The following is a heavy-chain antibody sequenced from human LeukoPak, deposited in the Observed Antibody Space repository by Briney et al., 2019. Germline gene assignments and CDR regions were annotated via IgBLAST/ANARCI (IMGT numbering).Heavy chain of an antibody. CDR3: ARRWTTVTTFDY. J-gene: IGHJ4*02. V-gene: IGHV4-59*12. CDR2: VDHTGST. D-gene: IGHD4-17*01. Sequence: SETLSLTCAVSDDSITMYYWTWIRQPPGKGLEWIGYVDHTGSTNFNPSLNGRVSISRDTSKNQFSLKLSSVTAADTAVYYCARRWTTVTTFDYWGQGTLVTVSS. CDR1: DDSITMYY.